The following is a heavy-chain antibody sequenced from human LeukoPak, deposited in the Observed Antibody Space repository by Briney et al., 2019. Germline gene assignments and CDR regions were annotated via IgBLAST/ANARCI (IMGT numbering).Heavy chain of an antibody. CDR1: GFTFSSYG. D-gene: IGHD2-8*01. CDR3: AKDSDTYGHRHFDH. V-gene: IGHV3-30*02. CDR2: IGFDGSKI. Sequence: PGGSLRLSCVASGFTFSSYGMQWVRQAPGKGLEWVAFIGFDGSKIYYADSVKGRFTISRDNSKNTVNLQMNSLRVEDTAVYYCAKDSDTYGHRHFDHRGQGTLVTVSS. J-gene: IGHJ4*02.